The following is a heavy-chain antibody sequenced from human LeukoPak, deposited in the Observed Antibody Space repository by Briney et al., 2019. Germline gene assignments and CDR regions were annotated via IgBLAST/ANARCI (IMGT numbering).Heavy chain of an antibody. V-gene: IGHV1-3*01. J-gene: IGHJ4*02. CDR2: INAGNGNT. D-gene: IGHD6-13*01. CDR1: GYTFTSYA. CDR3: ARAFSPLVFSSSWELDY. Sequence: ASVKVSCKASGYTFTSYAMHWVRQAPGQRLEWMGWINAGNGNTKHSQKFQGRVTITRDTSASTAYMELSSLRSEDTAVYYCARAFSPLVFSSSWELDYWGQGTLVTVSS.